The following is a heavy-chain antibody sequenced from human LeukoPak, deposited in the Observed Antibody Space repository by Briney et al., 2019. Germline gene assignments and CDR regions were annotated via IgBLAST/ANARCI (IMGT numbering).Heavy chain of an antibody. CDR2: INPDGSST. J-gene: IGHJ5*02. Sequence: GPLRLSCAASGFTFSSYWMHWVRQAPGKGLVWVSRINPDGSSTSYADSVKGRFTISRDNAKNTLYLQMNSLRAEDTAVYYCVKYGDYKFDPWGQGTLVTVSS. CDR1: GFTFSSYW. CDR3: VKYGDYKFDP. D-gene: IGHD4-17*01. V-gene: IGHV3-74*01.